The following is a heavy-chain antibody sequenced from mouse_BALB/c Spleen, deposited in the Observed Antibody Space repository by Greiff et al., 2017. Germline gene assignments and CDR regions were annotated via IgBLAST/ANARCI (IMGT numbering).Heavy chain of an antibody. D-gene: IGHD2-10*02. V-gene: IGHV5-17*02. CDR3: ARSPYGNYERGAMDY. J-gene: IGHJ4*01. CDR1: GFTFSSFG. Sequence: LVESGGGLVQPGGSRKLSCAASGFTFSSFGMHWVRQAPEKGLEWVAYISSGSSTIYYADTVKGRFTISRDNPKNTLFLQMTSLRSEDTAMYYCARSPYGNYERGAMDYWGQGTSVTVSS. CDR2: ISSGSSTI.